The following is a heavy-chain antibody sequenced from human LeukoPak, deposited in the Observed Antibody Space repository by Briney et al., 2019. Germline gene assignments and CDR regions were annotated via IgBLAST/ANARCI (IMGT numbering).Heavy chain of an antibody. CDR1: GNYW. V-gene: IGHV3-74*01. CDR2: INSDGSWT. Sequence: PGGSLRLSCAASGNYWMHWFRQAPGKGLVWVSRINSDGSWTSYADSVKGRFTISKDNAKNTVYLQMNNLRAEDTAVYYCVSFYETYWGRGTLVTVSS. J-gene: IGHJ4*02. CDR3: VSFYETY. D-gene: IGHD2-2*01.